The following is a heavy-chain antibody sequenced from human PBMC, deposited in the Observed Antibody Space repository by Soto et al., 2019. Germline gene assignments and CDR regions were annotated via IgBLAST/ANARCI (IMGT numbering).Heavy chain of an antibody. CDR3: AREAGTWHLPLNWFDP. CDR1: GFPFSSYS. J-gene: IGHJ5*02. Sequence: PGGSLSLSCAASGFPFSSYSMNWVRQAPGKGLEWVSYISSSSSTIYYADSVKGRFTISRDNAKNSLYLQMNSLRDEDTAVYYCAREAGTWHLPLNWFDPWGQGTLVTVSS. V-gene: IGHV3-48*02. CDR2: ISSSSSTI. D-gene: IGHD6-19*01.